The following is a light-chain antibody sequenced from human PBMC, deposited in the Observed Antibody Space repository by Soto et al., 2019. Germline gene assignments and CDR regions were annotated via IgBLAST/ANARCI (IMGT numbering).Light chain of an antibody. J-gene: IGLJ2*01. Sequence: QSALTQPRSVSGSPGQSVTISCAGTSSDVGGYNYVSWYQQHPGKAPKLIIYAVSKRPSGVPDRFSGSKSGNTASLTISGLQAEDEADYYCCSYAGSYTFVFGGGTKVTVL. CDR2: AVS. V-gene: IGLV2-11*01. CDR3: CSYAGSYTFV. CDR1: SSDVGGYNY.